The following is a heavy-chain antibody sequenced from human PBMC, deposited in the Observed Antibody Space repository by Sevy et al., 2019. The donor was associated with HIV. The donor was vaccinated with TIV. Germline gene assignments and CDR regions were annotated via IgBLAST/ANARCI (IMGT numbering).Heavy chain of an antibody. V-gene: IGHV4-39*01. CDR2: IYSSRST. J-gene: IGHJ6*02. CDR3: ARPMTDYDYGMDV. CDR1: GGSISSSSYH. Sequence: SRTLSLTCTVSGGSISSSSYHWGWIRQPPGKGLEWTGSIYSSRSTYYNPSLKSRVTISVDTSKNQFSLKRSSVTAADTAVYYCARPMTDYDYGMDVWGQGTTVTVSS.